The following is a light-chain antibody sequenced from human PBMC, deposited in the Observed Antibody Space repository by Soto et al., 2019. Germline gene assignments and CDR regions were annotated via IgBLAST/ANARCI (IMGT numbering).Light chain of an antibody. Sequence: EILMTQSPATLSVSPGERATLSCRPIKGVRRNLAWYQKKPGQPPSLLTFGATTRATGMPARFSGSGSGTEFTLTISSLQSEDFAVYYCQQYNDWPRCTFGQGTKLEIK. V-gene: IGKV3-15*01. CDR2: GAT. J-gene: IGKJ2*02. CDR1: KGVRRN. CDR3: QQYNDWPRCT.